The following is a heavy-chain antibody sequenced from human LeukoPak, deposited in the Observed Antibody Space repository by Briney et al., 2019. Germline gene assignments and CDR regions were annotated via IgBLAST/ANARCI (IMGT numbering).Heavy chain of an antibody. V-gene: IGHV4-34*01. CDR3: ARGRVAAAADY. CDR1: GGSISSYY. CDR2: INHSGST. J-gene: IGHJ4*02. Sequence: PSETLSLTCTVSGGSISSYYWSWIRQPPGKGLEWIGEINHSGSTNYNPSLKSRVTISVDTSKNQFSLKLSSVTAADTAVYYCARGRVAAAADYWGQGTLVTVSS. D-gene: IGHD6-13*01.